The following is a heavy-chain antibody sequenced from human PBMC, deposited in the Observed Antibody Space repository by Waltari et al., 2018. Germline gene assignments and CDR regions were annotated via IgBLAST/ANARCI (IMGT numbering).Heavy chain of an antibody. CDR3: ARGMSSVWYGPFDY. V-gene: IGHV4-59*08. CDR2: VYYTGNT. D-gene: IGHD6-19*01. CDR1: GGSINIYY. Sequence: QVQLQESGPGLVEPSETLSLTCTVSGGSINIYYWSWIRQPPGKGLEWIGDVYYTGNTIYNPSLESRVTLSADTSKNQVSLRLRSVTAADTAVYYCARGMSSVWYGPFDYWGQGTLVTVSS. J-gene: IGHJ4*02.